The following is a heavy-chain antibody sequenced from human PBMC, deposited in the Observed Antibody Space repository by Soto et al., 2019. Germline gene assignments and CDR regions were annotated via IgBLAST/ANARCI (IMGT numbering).Heavy chain of an antibody. Sequence: SETLSRSCSVCGGASSRGSDYWCRIRQPPGKGLERIGNINYSGSTYYNLSLKSRVTISVDTSKNQFSLNLSSVTAADTAVYYCARTYYGGPGYWGQGTLVTVSS. D-gene: IGHD4-17*01. CDR1: GGASSRGSDY. CDR3: ARTYYGGPGY. CDR2: INYSGST. J-gene: IGHJ4*02. V-gene: IGHV4-39*01.